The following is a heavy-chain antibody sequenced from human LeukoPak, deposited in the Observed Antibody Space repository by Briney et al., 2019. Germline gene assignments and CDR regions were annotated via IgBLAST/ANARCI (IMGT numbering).Heavy chain of an antibody. CDR1: GGTFSSHT. D-gene: IGHD3-10*01. CDR2: IIPTSDTV. J-gene: IGHJ4*02. CDR3: VRDYVYGSGTYSNDY. Sequence: SVKVSCKASGGTFSSHTFSWVRQAPGQGLEWMGRIIPTSDTVKHAQGFQGRITISADKSRSTAYMELSSLKSEDTAVYYCVRDYVYGSGTYSNDYWGQGTLVTVSS. V-gene: IGHV1-69*08.